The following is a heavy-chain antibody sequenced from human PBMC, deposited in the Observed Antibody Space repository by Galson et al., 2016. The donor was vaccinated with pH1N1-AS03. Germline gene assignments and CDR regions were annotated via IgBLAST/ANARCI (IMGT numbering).Heavy chain of an antibody. CDR2: IDEGGSHP. CDR1: GFTFSKTG. J-gene: IGHJ4*02. Sequence: CAASGFTFSKTGMNWVRQAPGKGPEWVSSIDEGGSHPYSTDSLQGRFTISRDNTKNSLFLHMNSLRAEDTAVYYCVTDGTFGSTIEHWGQGTLVTVSS. V-gene: IGHV3-21*01. D-gene: IGHD2-15*01. CDR3: VTDGTFGSTIEH.